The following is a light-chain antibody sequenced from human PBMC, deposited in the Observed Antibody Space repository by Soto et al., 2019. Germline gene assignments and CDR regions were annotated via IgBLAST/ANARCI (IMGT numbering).Light chain of an antibody. V-gene: IGLV1-40*01. CDR1: SSNIGAGYD. J-gene: IGLJ2*01. CDR3: QSYDSSLSGVV. CDR2: GNS. Sequence: QSVLTRPPSVSGAPGQRVTISCTGSSSNIGAGYDVHWYQQLPRTAPKLLIYGNSNRPSGVPDRFSGSKSGTSASLAITGLQAEDEADYYCQSYDSSLSGVVFGGGTKVTVL.